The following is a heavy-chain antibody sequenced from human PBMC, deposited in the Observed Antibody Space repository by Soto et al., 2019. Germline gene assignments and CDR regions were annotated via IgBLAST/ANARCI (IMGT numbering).Heavy chain of an antibody. V-gene: IGHV1-8*01. J-gene: IGHJ6*02. CDR1: GYTFTSSD. CDR2: MNPNSGNT. Sequence: QVQLVQSGAEVKKPGASVKVSCKASGYTFTSSDITWVRQATGQGLEWMGWMNPNSGNTGYAQKFQDRVTMTRNTSMRTAYMELSSLRSEDTAVYYCARGGCIGTSCYPYYYYAMDVWGQGTTVTVSS. D-gene: IGHD2-2*01. CDR3: ARGGCIGTSCYPYYYYAMDV.